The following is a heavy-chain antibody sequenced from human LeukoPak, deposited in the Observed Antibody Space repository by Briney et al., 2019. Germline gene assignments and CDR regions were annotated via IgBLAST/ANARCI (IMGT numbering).Heavy chain of an antibody. J-gene: IGHJ4*02. V-gene: IGHV3-53*01. CDR2: IYSGGST. Sequence: PGGSLRLSCAASGFTVSSNYMSWVRQAPGKGLEWVSVIYSGGSTYYADSVKGRFTISRDKSKNMVYLQMNSLRADDTAVCYCARALTSDYWGQGTLVTVSS. CDR1: GFTVSSNY. CDR3: ARALTSDY.